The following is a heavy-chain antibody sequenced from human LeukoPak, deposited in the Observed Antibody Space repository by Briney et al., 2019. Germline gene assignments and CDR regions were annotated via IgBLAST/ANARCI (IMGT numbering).Heavy chain of an antibody. J-gene: IGHJ3*02. CDR1: GFTFSSYG. D-gene: IGHD1-26*01. CDR3: ANSYSGSQTSHAFDI. V-gene: IGHV3-30*18. Sequence: GGSLRLSCAASGFTFSSYGMHWVRQAPGKGLEWVAVISYDGSNKYYADSVKGRFTISRDNSKNTLYLQMNSLRAEDTAVYYCANSYSGSQTSHAFDIWGQGTMVTVSS. CDR2: ISYDGSNK.